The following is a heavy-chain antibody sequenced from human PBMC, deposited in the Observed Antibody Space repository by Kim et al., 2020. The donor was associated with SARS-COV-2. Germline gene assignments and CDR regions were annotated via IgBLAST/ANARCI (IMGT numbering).Heavy chain of an antibody. CDR3: AREGQYYYGSGQRYFDL. D-gene: IGHD3-10*01. J-gene: IGHJ2*01. Sequence: GGSLRLSCAASGFTFSSYSMNWVRQAPGKGLEWVSYISSSSSTIYYADSVKGRFTISRDNAKNSLYLQMNSLRDEDTAVYYCAREGQYYYGSGQRYFDLWGRGTLVTVSS. CDR1: GFTFSSYS. CDR2: ISSSSSTI. V-gene: IGHV3-48*02.